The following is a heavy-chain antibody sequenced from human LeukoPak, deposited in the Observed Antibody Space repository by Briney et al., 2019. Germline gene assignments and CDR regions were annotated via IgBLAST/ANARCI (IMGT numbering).Heavy chain of an antibody. J-gene: IGHJ5*02. V-gene: IGHV3-21*01. CDR1: RFTFSTYT. CDR3: ARDQFFFDYVWGSYPVGFDP. CDR2: ISGSTLYI. D-gene: IGHD3-16*02. Sequence: PGGSLRLSCAASRFTFSTYTMNWVRQAPGKGLEWVSSISGSTLYIYYADSVKGRFTISRDNAKNSLYLQMNSLRADDTAVYYCARDQFFFDYVWGSYPVGFDPWGQGTLVTVSS.